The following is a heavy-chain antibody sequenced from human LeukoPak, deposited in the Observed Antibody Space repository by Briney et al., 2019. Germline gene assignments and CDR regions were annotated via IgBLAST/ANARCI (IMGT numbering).Heavy chain of an antibody. V-gene: IGHV3-7*03. CDR3: ARALAAGTVIDY. CDR1: GFTFSSYW. CDR2: IKRDGSEK. D-gene: IGHD6-13*01. Sequence: GGSLRLSCAASGFTFSSYWMSWVRQAPGKGLEWVANIKRDGSEKYYVASVKGRFTISRDNSKNTLYLQMNSLRAEDTAVYYCARALAAGTVIDYWGQGTLVTVSS. J-gene: IGHJ4*02.